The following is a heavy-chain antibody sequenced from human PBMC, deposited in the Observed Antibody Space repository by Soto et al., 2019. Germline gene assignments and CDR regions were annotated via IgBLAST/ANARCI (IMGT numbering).Heavy chain of an antibody. V-gene: IGHV3-23*01. CDR2: ISASGVDI. J-gene: IGHJ3*02. D-gene: IGHD3-16*01. CDR1: GFTFTAHA. Sequence: EAQLLESGGGLVQPGGSLRVSCAASGFTFTAHAMNWIRQAPGKGLEWVSGISASGVDIYYADSVKGRFTISRDNSKNSLYLQMSSLRAEGTAVYYCTKDPGGGGFDIWGQGTTVTVSS. CDR3: TKDPGGGGFDI.